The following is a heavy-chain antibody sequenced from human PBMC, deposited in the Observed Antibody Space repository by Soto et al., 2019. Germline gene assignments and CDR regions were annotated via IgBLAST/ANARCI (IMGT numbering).Heavy chain of an antibody. Sequence: GGPLRLCCTSPGYSNSDYYMRWIRQAPRKGLEWVSYISTSSSYTNYADFVKCRFTISRDNAKNSLYLQMNSLRAEDTAVYYCARDPVSGSYLAYWGQGTLVTVSS. CDR1: GYSNSDYY. CDR2: ISTSSSYT. D-gene: IGHD1-26*01. CDR3: ARDPVSGSYLAY. J-gene: IGHJ4*02. V-gene: IGHV3-11*06.